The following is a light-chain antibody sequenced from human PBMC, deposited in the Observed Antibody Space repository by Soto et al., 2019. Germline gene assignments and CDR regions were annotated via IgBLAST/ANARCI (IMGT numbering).Light chain of an antibody. J-gene: IGLJ2*01. CDR1: SSNIGSNY. V-gene: IGLV1-47*01. CDR3: AAWDDSLSGVV. CDR2: RDN. Sequence: QAVVTQPPSASGTPGQRVTISCSGRSSNIGSNYVYWYQQFPGTAPKLLIYRDNQRPSGVPDRFSGSKSGTSASLAISGLRSEDEADYYCAAWDDSLSGVVFGGGTKLTVL.